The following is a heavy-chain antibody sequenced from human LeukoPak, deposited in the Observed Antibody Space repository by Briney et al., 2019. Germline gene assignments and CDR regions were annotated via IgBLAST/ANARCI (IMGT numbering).Heavy chain of an antibody. J-gene: IGHJ5*02. CDR2: MNPNSGNT. CDR3: ARSNYGGKRWFDP. D-gene: IGHD4-23*01. Sequence: ASVKVSCKASEYTFTSYDINWVRQATGQGLEWMGWMNPNSGNTGYAQKFQGRVTMIRDTSISTAYMELSSLRSEDTAVYFCARSNYGGKRWFDPWGQGTLVIVSS. V-gene: IGHV1-8*01. CDR1: EYTFTSYD.